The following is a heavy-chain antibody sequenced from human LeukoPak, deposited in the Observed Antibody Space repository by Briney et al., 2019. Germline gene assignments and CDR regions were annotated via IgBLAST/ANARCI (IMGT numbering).Heavy chain of an antibody. J-gene: IGHJ4*02. CDR1: AYTFTSYG. D-gene: IGHD3-22*01. CDR2: ISTYSGDT. V-gene: IGHV1-18*01. Sequence: GASVKVSCKASAYTFTSYGISWVRQAPGQGLEWMGWISTYSGDTNYARKFQGRVTMTTDTSTSTAYMELRNLRSDDTAIYYCTRGVYDTSVSPHDYWGQGTLVTVSS. CDR3: TRGVYDTSVSPHDY.